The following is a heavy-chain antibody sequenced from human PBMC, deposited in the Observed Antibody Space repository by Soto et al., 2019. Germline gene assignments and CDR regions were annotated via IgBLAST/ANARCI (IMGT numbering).Heavy chain of an antibody. D-gene: IGHD3-22*01. CDR1: GGTISSGGYY. CDR2: IYYSGST. V-gene: IGHV4-39*01. CDR3: GRLYDSSGSVSDDAFDI. Sequence: SETLSLTCTVSGGTISSGGYYWGWIRQPPGKGLEWIGSIYYSGSTYCNPSLKSRVTISVDTSKNQLSLKLSSVTAADTAVYYCGRLYDSSGSVSDDAFDIWGQGTMVTVSS. J-gene: IGHJ3*02.